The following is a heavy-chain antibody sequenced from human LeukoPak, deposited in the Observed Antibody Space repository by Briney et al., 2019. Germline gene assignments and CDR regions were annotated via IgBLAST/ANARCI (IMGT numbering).Heavy chain of an antibody. CDR2: IRYHGSDK. V-gene: IGHV3-30*02. Sequence: GGSLRLSCAASGFTFRNLGMHWVRQAPGKGLEWVAFIRYHGSDKYYADSVKGRFTISRDNSKNTLYLQMNSLRPEDTSVYYCARSPTSWYFDYWGQGTLVTVSS. CDR1: GFTFRNLG. CDR3: ARSPTSWYFDY. D-gene: IGHD2-2*01. J-gene: IGHJ4*02.